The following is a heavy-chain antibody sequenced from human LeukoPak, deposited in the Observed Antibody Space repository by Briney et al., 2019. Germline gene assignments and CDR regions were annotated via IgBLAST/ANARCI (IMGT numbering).Heavy chain of an antibody. CDR1: GGTFSSYA. D-gene: IGHD6-13*01. Sequence: SVKVSCKASGGTFSSYAISWVRQAPGQGLEWMGGIIPIFGTANYAQKFQGRVTITADKSTSTAYMELSSLRSEDTAVYYCARETLTVTSSSRTYYYYMDVWGKGTTVTISS. J-gene: IGHJ6*03. CDR2: IIPIFGTA. V-gene: IGHV1-69*06. CDR3: ARETLTVTSSSRTYYYYMDV.